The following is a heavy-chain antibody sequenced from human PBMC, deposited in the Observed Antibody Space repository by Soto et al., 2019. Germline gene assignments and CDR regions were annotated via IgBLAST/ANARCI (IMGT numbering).Heavy chain of an antibody. CDR1: GFTFSSYA. CDR3: AKDKARSGSYADAFDI. J-gene: IGHJ3*02. CDR2: ISGSGGST. D-gene: IGHD1-26*01. V-gene: IGHV3-23*01. Sequence: PGGSLRLSCAASGFTFSSYAVSWVRQAPGKGLEWVSAISGSGGSTYYADSVKGRFTISRDNSKNTLYLQMNSLRAEDTAVYYCAKDKARSGSYADAFDIWGQGTMVTVSS.